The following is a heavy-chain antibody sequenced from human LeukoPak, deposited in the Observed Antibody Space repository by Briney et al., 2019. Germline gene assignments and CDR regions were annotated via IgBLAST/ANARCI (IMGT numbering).Heavy chain of an antibody. J-gene: IGHJ4*02. V-gene: IGHV3-23*01. CDR3: AGDYGDYVSVFDY. CDR2: ISGSGGST. Sequence: PGGSLRLSCAASGFTFSSYAMSWVRQAPGKGLEWVSAISGSGGSTYYADSVKGRFTISRDNSKNTLYLQMSSLRAEDTAVYYCAGDYGDYVSVFDYWGQGTLVTVSS. CDR1: GFTFSSYA. D-gene: IGHD4-17*01.